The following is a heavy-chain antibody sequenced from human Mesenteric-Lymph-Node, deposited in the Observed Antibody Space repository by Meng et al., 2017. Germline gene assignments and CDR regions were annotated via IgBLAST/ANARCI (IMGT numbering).Heavy chain of an antibody. Sequence: GESLKISCAASGFTFNNHWMHWVRQAPGKGLEWVANINQIGSEKNYVDSVKGRFTISRDNAKSSLSLQMDSLRAEDTAVYYCAREWGYERLYYYYGLDVWGQGTTVTVSS. J-gene: IGHJ6*02. D-gene: IGHD5-12*01. CDR1: GFTFNNHW. V-gene: IGHV3-7*01. CDR3: AREWGYERLYYYYGLDV. CDR2: INQIGSEK.